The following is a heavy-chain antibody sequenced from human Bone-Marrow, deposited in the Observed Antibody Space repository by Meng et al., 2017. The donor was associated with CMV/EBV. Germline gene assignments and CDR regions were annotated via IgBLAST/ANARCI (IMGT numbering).Heavy chain of an antibody. Sequence: GGSLRLSCAASGFTFSSYAMSWVRQAPGKGLEWVSAISGSGGSTYYADSVKGRFTISRDNSKNTLYLQMHSLRVEDTAVYYCAKMSRLLGAIMGVTGYYYAMDVWGQGTTVTVSS. V-gene: IGHV3-23*01. D-gene: IGHD1-26*01. J-gene: IGHJ6*02. CDR2: ISGSGGST. CDR3: AKMSRLLGAIMGVTGYYYAMDV. CDR1: GFTFSSYA.